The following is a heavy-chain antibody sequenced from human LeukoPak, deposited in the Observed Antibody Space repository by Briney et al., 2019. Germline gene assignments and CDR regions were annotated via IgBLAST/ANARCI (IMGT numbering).Heavy chain of an antibody. J-gene: IGHJ4*02. CDR3: ARVWFVRIVPAA. V-gene: IGHV4-38-2*02. CDR2: IYHTATT. D-gene: IGHD2-2*01. CDR1: GYSISSGYY. Sequence: SETLSLTCTVSGYSISSGYYWGWIRQPPGKGVGLIVLIYHTATTYYTPSLKSRLTIPVSTSKTQFSLKLSSVPAADTAVYYCARVWFVRIVPAAWGQGTLVTVSS.